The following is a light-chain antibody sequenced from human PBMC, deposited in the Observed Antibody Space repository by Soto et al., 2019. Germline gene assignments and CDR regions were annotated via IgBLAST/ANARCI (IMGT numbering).Light chain of an antibody. CDR2: DAF. CDR1: QSVSRY. Sequence: EIVLTQSPATLSLSPGERATLSCRASQSVSRYLAWYQQRPGQAPRLLIYDAFHRAAGIPARFSGSGSGTVFTLTISSLEPEDFAVYYWQQRSQFLTFGGGTKVEI. V-gene: IGKV3-11*01. J-gene: IGKJ4*01. CDR3: QQRSQFLT.